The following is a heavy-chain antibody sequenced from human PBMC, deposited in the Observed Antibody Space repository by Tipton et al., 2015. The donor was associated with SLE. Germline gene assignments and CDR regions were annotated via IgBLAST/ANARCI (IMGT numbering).Heavy chain of an antibody. CDR1: GFIFSDNY. CDR2: ISSSGSTI. V-gene: IGHV3-11*04. J-gene: IGHJ4*02. CDR3: ARLLEHFDY. Sequence: SLRLSCEASGFIFSDNYMSWVRQAPGKGLEWVSYISSSGSTIYYADSMKGRFTISRDNAKNSLYLQINSLRAEDTAVYYCARLLEHFDYWGQGTLVTVSS.